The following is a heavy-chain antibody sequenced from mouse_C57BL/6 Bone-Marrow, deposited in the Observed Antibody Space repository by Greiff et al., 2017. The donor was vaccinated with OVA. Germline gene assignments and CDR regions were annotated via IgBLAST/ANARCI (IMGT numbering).Heavy chain of an antibody. V-gene: IGHV1-76*01. J-gene: IGHJ1*03. Sequence: VKLMESGAELVRPGASVKLSCKASCYTFTDYYINWVKQRPGQGLEWIARIYPGSGNTYYNEKFKGKATLTAEKSSSTAYMQLSSLTSEDSAVYFCARRDWGWYFDVWGTGTTVTVSS. CDR1: CYTFTDYY. D-gene: IGHD4-1*01. CDR2: IYPGSGNT. CDR3: ARRDWGWYFDV.